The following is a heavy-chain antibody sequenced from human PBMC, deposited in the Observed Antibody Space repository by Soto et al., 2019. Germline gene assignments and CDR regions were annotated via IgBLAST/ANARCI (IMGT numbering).Heavy chain of an antibody. Sequence: LVQSGPDVKKPGTSVKVSCKTSGFTFGSSAVQWVRQVRGQRLEWIGWIVVASGYSNVAQKFQDRVSLTRDLSTNTAFMELSSLTSEDPAMYYCAADVIGVAGDFDHWGQGTLVSVSS. CDR3: AADVIGVAGDFDH. V-gene: IGHV1-58*01. CDR1: GFTFGSSA. CDR2: IVVASGYS. D-gene: IGHD6-19*01. J-gene: IGHJ4*02.